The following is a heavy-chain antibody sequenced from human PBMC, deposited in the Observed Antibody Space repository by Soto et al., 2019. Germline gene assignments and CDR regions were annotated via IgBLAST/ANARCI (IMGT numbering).Heavy chain of an antibody. Sequence: VGSLRLSCAASGLTFSSYAMSWVRQAPGKGLEWVSHISNSGRSTKYADSVKGRFTISRDNSKNTLYLQMNSLRAEDTAIYYCAKDALAYYDFWSWGQGTLVTVSS. CDR3: AKDALAYYDFWS. CDR1: GLTFSSYA. D-gene: IGHD3-3*01. CDR2: ISNSGRST. J-gene: IGHJ4*02. V-gene: IGHV3-23*01.